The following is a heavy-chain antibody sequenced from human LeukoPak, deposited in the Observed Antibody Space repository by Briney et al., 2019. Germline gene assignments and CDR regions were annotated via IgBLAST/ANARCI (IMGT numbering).Heavy chain of an antibody. V-gene: IGHV5-51*01. CDR1: GYIFIHHG. CDR3: ARQSRDGSKTRGYYFDY. D-gene: IGHD3-10*01. CDR2: IYPADPDT. Sequence: GESLKISCQVSGYIFIHHGIGWVRQMPGNGLESMGIIYPADPDTTYSPSFQGQVTISADKSISTVYLQWSSLKASDTAMYYCARQSRDGSKTRGYYFDYWGQGTLVTVSS. J-gene: IGHJ4*02.